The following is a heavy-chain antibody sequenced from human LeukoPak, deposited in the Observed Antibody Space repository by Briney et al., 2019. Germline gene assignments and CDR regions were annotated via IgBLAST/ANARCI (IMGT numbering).Heavy chain of an antibody. D-gene: IGHD3-22*01. J-gene: IGHJ6*03. Sequence: SQTLSLTCTVSGGYISSGGYYWSWIRQHPGKGLEWIGYIYYSGSTYYNPSLKSRVTISVDTSKNQFSLKLSSVTAADTAVYYCARTSSGYYAYYYYMDVWGKGTTVTVSS. CDR1: GGYISSGGYY. V-gene: IGHV4-31*03. CDR3: ARTSSGYYAYYYYMDV. CDR2: IYYSGST.